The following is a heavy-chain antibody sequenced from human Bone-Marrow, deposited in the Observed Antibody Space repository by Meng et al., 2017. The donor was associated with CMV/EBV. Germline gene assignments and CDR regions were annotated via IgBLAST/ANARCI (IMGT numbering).Heavy chain of an antibody. CDR1: GGTFSSYT. D-gene: IGHD3-3*01. J-gene: IGHJ3*02. Sequence: SVKVSCKASGGTFSSYTISWVRQAPGQGLEWMGRIIPILGIANYAQKFQGRVTITADKSTSTAYMELSSLRSEDTAVYYCARELSGITIFGVVGCFDIWGQGTMVTV. CDR2: IIPILGIA. V-gene: IGHV1-69*04. CDR3: ARELSGITIFGVVGCFDI.